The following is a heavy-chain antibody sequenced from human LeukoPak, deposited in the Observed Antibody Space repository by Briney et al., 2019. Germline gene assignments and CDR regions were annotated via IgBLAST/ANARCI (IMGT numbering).Heavy chain of an antibody. CDR1: GGSISSYY. CDR3: ARDLSAVVTRHDAFDI. CDR2: IYYSGST. V-gene: IGHV4-59*12. J-gene: IGHJ3*02. D-gene: IGHD2-15*01. Sequence: SETLSLTCTVPGGSISSYYWSWIRQPPGKGLEWIGYIYYSGSTNYNPSLKSRVTISVDTSKNQFSLRLSSVTAADTAVYYCARDLSAVVTRHDAFDIWGQGTMVTVSS.